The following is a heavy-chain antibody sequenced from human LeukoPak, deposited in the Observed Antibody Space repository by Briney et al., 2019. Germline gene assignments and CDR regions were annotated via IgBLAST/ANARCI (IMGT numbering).Heavy chain of an antibody. CDR3: ARGRYCSGGSCPKYFDL. CDR2: IYYSGST. CDR1: GGSISSYY. Sequence: PSETLSLTCTVSGGSISSYYWSWIRQPPGKGLEWIGYIYYSGSTNYNPSLKSRVTISVDTSKNQFSLKLSSVTAADTAVYYCARGRYCSGGSCPKYFDLWGRGTLVTVSS. D-gene: IGHD2-15*01. V-gene: IGHV4-59*12. J-gene: IGHJ2*01.